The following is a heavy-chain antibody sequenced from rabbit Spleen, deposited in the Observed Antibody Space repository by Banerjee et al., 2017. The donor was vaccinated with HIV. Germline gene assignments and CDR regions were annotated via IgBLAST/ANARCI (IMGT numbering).Heavy chain of an antibody. Sequence: EESGGGLVQPEGSLTLTCTASGFSFSSNYWICWVRQAPGKGLEWVACIGIGSGVPWYASWAKGRFTISKTSSTTVTLQMTGLTVADTATYFCARSTTNVGATGFNPWGPGTLVTVS. D-gene: IGHD7-1*01. CDR3: ARSTTNVGATGFNP. V-gene: IGHV1S45*01. CDR2: IGIGSGVP. J-gene: IGHJ6*02. CDR1: GFSFSSNYW.